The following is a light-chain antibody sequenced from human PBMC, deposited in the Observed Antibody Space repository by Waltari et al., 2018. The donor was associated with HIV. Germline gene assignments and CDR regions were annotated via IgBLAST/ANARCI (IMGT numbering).Light chain of an antibody. CDR3: GSDHGSGSNFVWV. CDR1: RGHDNFQ. Sequence: QPVLTPPPSASASLGASVTPTCTLTRGHDNFQVDWYQPRPGKGPRFVVRVGPNGIMGSKGDGFPDRFSVLGSGLNRYLTIKNIHEEDEADYYCGSDHGSGSNFVWVFGGGTKLTVV. CDR2: VGPNGIMG. J-gene: IGLJ3*02. V-gene: IGLV9-49*01.